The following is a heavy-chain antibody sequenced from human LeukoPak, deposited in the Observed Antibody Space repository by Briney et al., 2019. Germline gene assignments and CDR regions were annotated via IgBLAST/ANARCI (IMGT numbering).Heavy chain of an antibody. D-gene: IGHD2-8*02. J-gene: IGHJ4*02. V-gene: IGHV6-1*01. CDR2: TYYRSKWYS. CDR1: GDSVSSTDAA. CDR3: ARSTGWLNGH. Sequence: SQTLSLTCAISGDSVSSTDAAWNWIRQSPSRGLEWLGRTYYRSKWYSDYAVSVKGRITINPDTSKNQFSLHLKSVTPEDSAAYYCARSTGWLNGHWGQGALVTVSS.